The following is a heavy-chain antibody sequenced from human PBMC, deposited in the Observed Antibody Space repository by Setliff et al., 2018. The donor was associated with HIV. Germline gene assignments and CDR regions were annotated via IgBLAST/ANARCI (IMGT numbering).Heavy chain of an antibody. D-gene: IGHD1-26*01. V-gene: IGHV3-9*01. CDR2: I. Sequence: IRYADSVKGRFTISRDSAKNFLYLQMNSLTTEDTALYYCAKEAVSGTYFGSGFDYWGQGTLVTVSS. CDR3: AKEAVSGTYFGSGFDY. J-gene: IGHJ4*02.